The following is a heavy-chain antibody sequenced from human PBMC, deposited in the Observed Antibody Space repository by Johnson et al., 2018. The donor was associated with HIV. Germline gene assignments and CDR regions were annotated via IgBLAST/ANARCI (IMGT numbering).Heavy chain of an antibody. V-gene: IGHV3-23*04. CDR2: ISGSGGRT. CDR3: ARAPEVRGVDAFDI. CDR1: GFTISSNY. D-gene: IGHD3-10*01. J-gene: IGHJ3*02. Sequence: VQLVESGGGLVQPGGSLRLSCAASGFTISSNYMSWVRQAPGKGLEWVSVISGSGGRTYYADSVKGRFTISRDNSKNTLYLQMNSLRAEDTAVYYCARAPEVRGVDAFDIWGQGTVVTVSS.